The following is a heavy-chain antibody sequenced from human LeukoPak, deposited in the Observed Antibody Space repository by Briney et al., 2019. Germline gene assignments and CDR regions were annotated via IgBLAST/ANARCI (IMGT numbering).Heavy chain of an antibody. V-gene: IGHV3-53*01. CDR2: IYSGGST. CDR3: ARGGEGYNGPGFN. CDR1: GFTVSSNY. D-gene: IGHD5-12*01. Sequence: GGSLRLSCAASGFTVSSNYMSWVRQAPGKGLEWVSVIYSGGSTYYADSVKGRFTISRDNAKNTLYLQMNSLRAEDTAVYYCARGGEGYNGPGFNWGQGTLVTVSS. J-gene: IGHJ4*02.